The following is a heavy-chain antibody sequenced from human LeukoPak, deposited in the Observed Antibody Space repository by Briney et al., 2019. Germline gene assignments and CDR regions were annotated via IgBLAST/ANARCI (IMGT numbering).Heavy chain of an antibody. CDR1: GDSITGYS. V-gene: IGHV4-59*01. Sequence: KSSETLSLTCSVSGDSITGYSWSWIRQTPGKGLEWIGYIYYSGDTHYNPSLNSRLSISVDTPNNQFSLNLRSVTAADTAVYYCVRGPYGSSISNWFDPWGQGLLVTVSS. D-gene: IGHD3-10*01. CDR3: VRGPYGSSISNWFDP. J-gene: IGHJ5*02. CDR2: IYYSGDT.